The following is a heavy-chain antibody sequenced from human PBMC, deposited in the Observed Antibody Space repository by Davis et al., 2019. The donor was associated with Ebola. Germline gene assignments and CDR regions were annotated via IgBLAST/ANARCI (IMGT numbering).Heavy chain of an antibody. Sequence: GESLKISCAASGFTFSSYSMNWVRQAPGKGLEWVSSISSSSSYIYYADSVKGRFTISRDNAKNSLYLQMNSLRAEDTAVYYCARGLDSSGWSYYYYYGMDVWGQGTTVTVSS. CDR2: ISSSSSYI. J-gene: IGHJ6*02. CDR1: GFTFSSYS. V-gene: IGHV3-21*04. D-gene: IGHD6-19*01. CDR3: ARGLDSSGWSYYYYYGMDV.